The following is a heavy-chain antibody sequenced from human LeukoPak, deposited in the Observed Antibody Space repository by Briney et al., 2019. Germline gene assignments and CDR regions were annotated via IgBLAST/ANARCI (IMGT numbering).Heavy chain of an antibody. D-gene: IGHD2-15*01. CDR1: GYSISSGYY. CDR3: ARGGAATGNFDY. Sequence: SETLSLTRAVSGYSISSGYYWGWIRQPPGKGLEWIGSIYPSGSTYYNPSLKSRVTISVDTSKNQFSLKLSSVTAADTAVYYCARGGAATGNFDYWGQGTLVTVSS. V-gene: IGHV4-38-2*01. J-gene: IGHJ4*02. CDR2: IYPSGST.